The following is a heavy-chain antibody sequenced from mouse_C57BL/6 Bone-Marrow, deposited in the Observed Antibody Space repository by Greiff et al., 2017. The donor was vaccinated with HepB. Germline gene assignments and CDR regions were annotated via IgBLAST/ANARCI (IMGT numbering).Heavy chain of an antibody. CDR2: INPGSGGT. V-gene: IGHV1-54*01. D-gene: IGHD2-5*01. Sequence: VKLQESGAELVRPGTSVKVSCKASGYAFTNYLIEWVKQRPGQGLEWIGVINPGSGGTNYNEKFKGKATLTADKSSSTAYMQLSSLTSEDSAVYFCARSRYYSNFAYWGQGTLVTVSA. CDR1: GYAFTNYL. J-gene: IGHJ3*01. CDR3: ARSRYYSNFAY.